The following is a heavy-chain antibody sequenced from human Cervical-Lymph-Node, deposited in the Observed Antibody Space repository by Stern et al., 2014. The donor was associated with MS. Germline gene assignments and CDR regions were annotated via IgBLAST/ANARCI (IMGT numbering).Heavy chain of an antibody. V-gene: IGHV3-66*01. CDR3: ARGEERALYSGCAY. CDR2: IYSGGST. Sequence: EVQLVESGGGLVQPGGSLRLSCAASGFTVSSNYMSWVRQAPGKGLEWVSIIYSGGSTYYADSVKGRFTISRDNSKNTLYLQMNSLRAEDTAVYYCARGEERALYSGCAYWGQGTQVTVSS. D-gene: IGHD5-12*01. CDR1: GFTVSSNY. J-gene: IGHJ4*02.